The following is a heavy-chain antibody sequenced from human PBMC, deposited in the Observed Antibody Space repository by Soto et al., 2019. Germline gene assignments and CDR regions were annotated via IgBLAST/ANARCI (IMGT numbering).Heavy chain of an antibody. J-gene: IGHJ5*02. CDR3: ARHYKRYCSSTSCYNRFDP. CDR1: GGSISSGGYY. V-gene: IGHV4-39*01. Sequence: PSETLSLTCTVSGGSISSGGYYWSWIRQPPGKGLEWIGSIYYSGSTYYNPSLKSRVTISVDTSKNQFSLKLSSVTAADTAVYYCARHYKRYCSSTSCYNRFDPWGQGTLVTVSS. D-gene: IGHD2-2*01. CDR2: IYYSGST.